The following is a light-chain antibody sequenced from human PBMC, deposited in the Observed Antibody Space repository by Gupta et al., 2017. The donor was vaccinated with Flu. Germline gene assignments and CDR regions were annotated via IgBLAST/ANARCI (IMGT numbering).Light chain of an antibody. Sequence: MTQSPSSLSASVGDRVTITCRASQSISSYLNWDQQKPGKAPKLRIYAASSLQSGVPSRFSGSGSGTDFTLTISSLQPEDFATYYGQQSRTFGQGTKLEIK. V-gene: IGKV1-39*01. CDR1: QSISSY. CDR3: QQSRT. J-gene: IGKJ2*01. CDR2: AAS.